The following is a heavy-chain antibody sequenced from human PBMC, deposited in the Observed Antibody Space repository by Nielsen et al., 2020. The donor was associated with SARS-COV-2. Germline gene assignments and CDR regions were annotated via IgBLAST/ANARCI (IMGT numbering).Heavy chain of an antibody. D-gene: IGHD3-3*01. CDR1: GGSISSGDYY. J-gene: IGHJ4*02. V-gene: IGHV4-30-4*01. CDR2: IYYSGST. Sequence: SETLSLTCTVSGGSISSGDYYWSWIRQPPGKGLEWIGYIYYSGSTYYNPSLKSRVTISVDTSKNQFSLKLSSVTAADTAVYYCAGRRITIFGVVIPNFDYWGQGTLVTVSS. CDR3: AGRRITIFGVVIPNFDY.